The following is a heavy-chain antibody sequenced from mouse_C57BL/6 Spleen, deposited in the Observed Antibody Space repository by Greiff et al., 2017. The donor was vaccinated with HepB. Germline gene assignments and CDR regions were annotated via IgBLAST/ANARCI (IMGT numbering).Heavy chain of an antibody. Sequence: LVESGPELVKPGASVKISCKASGYAFSSSWMNWVKQRPGKGLEWIGRIYPGDGDTNYNGKFKGKATLTADKSSSTAYMQLSSLTSEDSAVYFCARSGYYGSSSWFAYWGQGTLVTVSA. V-gene: IGHV1-82*01. CDR3: ARSGYYGSSSWFAY. CDR1: GYAFSSSW. J-gene: IGHJ3*01. CDR2: IYPGDGDT. D-gene: IGHD1-1*01.